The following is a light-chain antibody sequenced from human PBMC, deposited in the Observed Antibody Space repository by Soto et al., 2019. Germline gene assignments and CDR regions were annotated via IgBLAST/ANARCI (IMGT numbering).Light chain of an antibody. J-gene: IGKJ2*01. V-gene: IGKV1-5*03. CDR1: QSFSTR. Sequence: DIQMTQSPSTLSVSEGDRVTITCRASQSFSTRLAWYQQKPGKAPKLLIYRTSSLKNGVPSRFSGSGSGTEFTLTIASLQPDDFATYYCQEYSRYPYTFGQGTKLEIK. CDR2: RTS. CDR3: QEYSRYPYT.